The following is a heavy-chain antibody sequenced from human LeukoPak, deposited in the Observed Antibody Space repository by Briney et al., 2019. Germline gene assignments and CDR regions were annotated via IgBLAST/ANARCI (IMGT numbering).Heavy chain of an antibody. CDR2: ISYDGSNK. CDR1: GFTFSSYA. J-gene: IGHJ3*02. D-gene: IGHD1-26*01. Sequence: PGGSLRLSCAASGFTFSSYAMHWVRQAPGKGLEWVAVISYDGSNKYYADSVKGRFTISRDNSKNTLYLQMNSLRAEDTAVYYCARDSAIADAFDIWGRGTMVTVSS. CDR3: ARDSAIADAFDI. V-gene: IGHV3-30-3*01.